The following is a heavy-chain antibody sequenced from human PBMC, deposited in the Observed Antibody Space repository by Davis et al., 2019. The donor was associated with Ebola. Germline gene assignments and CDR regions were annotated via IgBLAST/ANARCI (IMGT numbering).Heavy chain of an antibody. CDR3: AREQLLNAFDI. D-gene: IGHD6-6*01. CDR1: GGSISSGGYY. Sequence: MPSETLSLTCTVSGGSISSGGYYWSWIRQHPGKGLEWIGYIYYSGSTYYNPSLTSRVTISVDTSKNQFSLKLSSVTAADTAVDYCAREQLLNAFDIWGQGTMVTVSS. CDR2: IYYSGST. J-gene: IGHJ3*02. V-gene: IGHV4-31*03.